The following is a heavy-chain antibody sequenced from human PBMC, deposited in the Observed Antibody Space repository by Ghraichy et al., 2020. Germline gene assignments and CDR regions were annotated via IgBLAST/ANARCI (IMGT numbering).Heavy chain of an antibody. J-gene: IGHJ4*02. V-gene: IGHV3-30*02. Sequence: GSLRLSCAASGFTFSGYGMHWVRQAPGKGLEWVAFIWYDGSNKYYADSVKGRFTISRDNSKNTLYLQMNSLRAEDTAVYYCARKALFYDSSGYQADYWGQGTLVTVSS. CDR1: GFTFSGYG. CDR3: ARKALFYDSSGYQADY. D-gene: IGHD3-22*01. CDR2: IWYDGSNK.